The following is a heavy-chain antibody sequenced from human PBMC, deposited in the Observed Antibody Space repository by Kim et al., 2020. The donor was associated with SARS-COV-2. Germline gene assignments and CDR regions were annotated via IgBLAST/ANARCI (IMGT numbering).Heavy chain of an antibody. D-gene: IGHD1-26*01. J-gene: IGHJ4*02. V-gene: IGHV3-21*01. CDR2: ISSSSSYI. CDR3: ARDNESIVGATTG. Sequence: GGSLRLSCAASGFTFSSYSMNWVRQAPGKGLEWVSSISSSSSYIYYADSVKGRFTISRDNAKNSLYLQMNSLRAEDTAVYYCARDNESIVGATTGWGQGTLVTVSS. CDR1: GFTFSSYS.